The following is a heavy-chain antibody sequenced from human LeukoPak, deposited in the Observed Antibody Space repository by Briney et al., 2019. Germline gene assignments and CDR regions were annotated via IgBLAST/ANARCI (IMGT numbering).Heavy chain of an antibody. J-gene: IGHJ4*02. D-gene: IGHD3-22*01. Sequence: ASVKVSCTASGYTFTDYYMHWVRQAPGQGLEWMGWINPNSGGTNYAQKFQGRVAMTRDTSISTAYMELSRLRSDDTAVYYCASLGDYYDSSGLRDYWGQGTLVTVSS. CDR3: ASLGDYYDSSGLRDY. CDR1: GYTFTDYY. V-gene: IGHV1-2*02. CDR2: INPNSGGT.